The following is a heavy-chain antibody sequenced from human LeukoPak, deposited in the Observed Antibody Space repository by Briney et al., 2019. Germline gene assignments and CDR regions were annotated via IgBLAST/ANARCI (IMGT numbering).Heavy chain of an antibody. V-gene: IGHV3-15*05. CDR1: GFTFSNAW. CDR2: IKSKTDGGTT. D-gene: IGHD2-2*01. Sequence: PGGALRLSCAASGFTFSNAWMSWVRQAPGKGLEWVGRIKSKTDGGTTDYAAPVEGRFTISRDDSKNTLYLQMNSLQTDDTAVYYCTTAMVRGGSTRPTYHYYMDGWGNGNTVTVSS. CDR3: TTAMVRGGSTRPTYHYYMDG. J-gene: IGHJ6*03.